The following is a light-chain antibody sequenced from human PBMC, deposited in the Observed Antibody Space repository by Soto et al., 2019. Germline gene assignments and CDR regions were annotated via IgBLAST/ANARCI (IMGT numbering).Light chain of an antibody. V-gene: IGKV3-20*01. Sequence: EIVLTQSPGTLSLSPGERATLSCRASQSVRSSYLAWYQQKPGQAPRLLIYGASTRATGIPDRFSGSGSGTDFTFTISGLESEDFAVYFCQQYGSSPLTFGGGTKVEIK. CDR1: QSVRSSY. CDR2: GAS. J-gene: IGKJ4*01. CDR3: QQYGSSPLT.